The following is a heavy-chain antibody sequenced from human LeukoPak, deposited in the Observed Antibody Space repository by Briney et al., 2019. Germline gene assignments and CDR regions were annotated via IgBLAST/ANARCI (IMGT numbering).Heavy chain of an antibody. J-gene: IGHJ4*02. V-gene: IGHV3-30*18. CDR2: ISYDGSKK. CDR1: GFIFSNYG. D-gene: IGHD3-22*01. Sequence: GGSLRLSCAASGFIFSNYGIHWVRQAPGKGLEWLAVISYDGSKKYYGDSVKGRFTISRDNSKNTLYLQMNRLRAEDTAVYYCAKDFSVYNYDSRVLDYWGQGTLVTVSS. CDR3: AKDFSVYNYDSRVLDY.